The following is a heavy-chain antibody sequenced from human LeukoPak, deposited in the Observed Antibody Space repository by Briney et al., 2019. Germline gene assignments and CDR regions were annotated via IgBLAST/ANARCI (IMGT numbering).Heavy chain of an antibody. V-gene: IGHV3-30*02. D-gene: IGHD6-19*01. CDR3: AKDGWLVHERVTSWYADY. Sequence: PGGSLRLSCAASGFTFSSYGMHWVRQAPGQGREWVALIQYDGSNKYYADSVKGRFTISRDNSKSTMYLQMNSLRADDTAVYYCAKDGWLVHERVTSWYADYWGQGTLVTVSS. CDR2: IQYDGSNK. J-gene: IGHJ4*02. CDR1: GFTFSSYG.